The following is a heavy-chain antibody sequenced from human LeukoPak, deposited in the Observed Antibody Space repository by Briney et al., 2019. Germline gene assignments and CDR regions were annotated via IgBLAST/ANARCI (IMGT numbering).Heavy chain of an antibody. CDR1: GFTFSSYG. J-gene: IGHJ4*02. CDR3: AKEGVFVVVPAVYYFDY. Sequence: GGSLRLSCAASGFTFSSYGMSWVRQAPGKGLEWVSAISGSGGSTYYADSVKGRITISRDNSKNTLYLQMNSLRAEDTAVYYCAKEGVFVVVPAVYYFDYWGQGTLVTVSS. D-gene: IGHD2-2*01. CDR2: ISGSGGST. V-gene: IGHV3-23*01.